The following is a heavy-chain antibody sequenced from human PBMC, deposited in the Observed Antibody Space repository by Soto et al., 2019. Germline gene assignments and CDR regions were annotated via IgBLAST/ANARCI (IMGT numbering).Heavy chain of an antibody. Sequence: GESLKISCAASGFTFSGSAMHWVRQASGKGLEWVGRIRSKANSYATAYAASVKGRFTISRDDSKNTAYLQMNSLKTEDTAVYYCTRHPGSGSYYWFDHWGQGTLVTV. CDR3: TRHPGSGSYYWFDH. D-gene: IGHD1-26*01. CDR2: IRSKANSYAT. CDR1: GFTFSGSA. V-gene: IGHV3-73*01. J-gene: IGHJ5*02.